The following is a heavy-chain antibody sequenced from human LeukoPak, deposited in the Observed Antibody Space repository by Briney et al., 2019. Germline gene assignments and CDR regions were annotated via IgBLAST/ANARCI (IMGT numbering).Heavy chain of an antibody. CDR2: IYPGDSDT. V-gene: IGHV5-51*01. Sequence: GESLKISCKGSGYSFTSYWSGWVRQMPGKGLEWMGIIYPGDSDTRYSASFEGQVTISADKSISPAYLQWSSLKASDTAMYYCARRKGYRSGGSCSGNWFDPWGQGTLVTVSS. J-gene: IGHJ5*02. D-gene: IGHD2-15*01. CDR1: GYSFTSYW. CDR3: ARRKGYRSGGSCSGNWFDP.